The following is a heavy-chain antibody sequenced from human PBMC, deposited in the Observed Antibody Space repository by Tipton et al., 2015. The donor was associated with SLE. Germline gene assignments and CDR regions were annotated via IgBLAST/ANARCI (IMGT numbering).Heavy chain of an antibody. CDR2: VYHSGTT. Sequence: TLSLTCAVSGASISSDDYSWTWIRQPPGKGLEWVGYVYHSGTTSDTPSLKSRLTISVARSKNQFPLKLSSVTAADTAVYYCASVNWNYERSFDYWGQGTLVTVSS. CDR3: ASVNWNYERSFDY. CDR1: GASISSDDYS. D-gene: IGHD1-7*01. V-gene: IGHV4-30-2*01. J-gene: IGHJ4*02.